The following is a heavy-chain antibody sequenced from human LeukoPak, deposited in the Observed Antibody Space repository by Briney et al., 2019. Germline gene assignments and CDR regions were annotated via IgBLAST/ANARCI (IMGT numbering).Heavy chain of an antibody. D-gene: IGHD3-16*02. Sequence: ASVKVSCKASGGTFSSYAISWVRQAPGQGLEWMGGIIPIFGTANYAQKFQGRVTITTDESTSTAYMALSSLRSEDTAVYYCARAGNYVWGSYRTAFDYWGQGTLVTVSS. CDR1: GGTFSSYA. V-gene: IGHV1-69*05. CDR3: ARAGNYVWGSYRTAFDY. CDR2: IIPIFGTA. J-gene: IGHJ4*02.